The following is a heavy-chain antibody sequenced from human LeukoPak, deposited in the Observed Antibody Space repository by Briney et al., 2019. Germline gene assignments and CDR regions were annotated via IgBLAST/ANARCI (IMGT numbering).Heavy chain of an antibody. D-gene: IGHD3-3*01. CDR3: ARAPETYYDFWSGPVIGALDY. CDR1: GFTFRSYA. V-gene: IGHV3-23*01. CDR2: ISGST. J-gene: IGHJ4*02. Sequence: GGSLRLSCAASGFTFRSYAMSWVRQAPGEGLEWVSAISGSTYYADSVKGRFTISRDNAKNSLYLQMNSLRAEDTAVYYCARAPETYYDFWSGPVIGALDYWGQGTLVTVSS.